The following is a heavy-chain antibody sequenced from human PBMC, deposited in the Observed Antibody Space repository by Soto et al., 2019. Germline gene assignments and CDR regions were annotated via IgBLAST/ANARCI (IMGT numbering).Heavy chain of an antibody. CDR3: EGTVTTGDFDY. J-gene: IGHJ4*02. CDR2: IIPILGIA. D-gene: IGHD4-17*01. Sequence: QVQLVQSGAEVKKPGSTVKVSCKASGVTFSRYTISWVRQAHGQGLEWMGRIIPILGIANYAQKFQGRVTITADKSTSTAYMELSSLRSEDTAVYYCEGTVTTGDFDYWGQGTLVTVSS. V-gene: IGHV1-69*02. CDR1: GVTFSRYT.